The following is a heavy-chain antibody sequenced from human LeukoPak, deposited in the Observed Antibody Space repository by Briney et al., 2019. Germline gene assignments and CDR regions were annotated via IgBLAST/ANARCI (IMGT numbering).Heavy chain of an antibody. J-gene: IGHJ4*02. V-gene: IGHV5-51*01. CDR1: GYSFTSYW. CDR2: IYPGDSDT. D-gene: IGHD3-22*01. Sequence: GESLKISCKGSGYSFTSYWTGWVRQMPGKGLEWMGIIYPGDSDTRYSPSFQGQVTISADKSISTAYLQWSSLKASDTAMYYCARRKYYYDSSVGLFDYWGQGTLVTVSS. CDR3: ARRKYYYDSSVGLFDY.